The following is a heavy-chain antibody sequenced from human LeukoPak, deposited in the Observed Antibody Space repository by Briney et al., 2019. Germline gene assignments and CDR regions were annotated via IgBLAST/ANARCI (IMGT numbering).Heavy chain of an antibody. CDR2: ISGSGGST. Sequence: GGSLRLSCAASGFTFSSYAMSWVRQAPGKWLEWVSAISGSGGSTYYADSVKGRFTISRDNSKNTLYLQMNSLRAEDTSVYYCAKAPFLRWFDPWGQVTLVTVSS. D-gene: IGHD3-16*01. CDR3: AKAPFLRWFDP. J-gene: IGHJ5*02. CDR1: GFTFSSYA. V-gene: IGHV3-23*01.